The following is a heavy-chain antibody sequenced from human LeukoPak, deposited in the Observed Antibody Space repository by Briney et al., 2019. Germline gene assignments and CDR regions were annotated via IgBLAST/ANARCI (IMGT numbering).Heavy chain of an antibody. J-gene: IGHJ4*02. CDR2: ISSSGSTI. CDR3: ARSLYSSGWYSDY. V-gene: IGHV3-11*04. D-gene: IGHD6-19*01. CDR1: GLTFSDYY. Sequence: GGSLRLSCAASGLTFSDYYMSWIRQAPGKGLEWVSYISSSGSTIYYADSVKGRFTISRDNAKNSLSLQMNSLRAEDTAVYYCARSLYSSGWYSDYWGQGTLVTVSS.